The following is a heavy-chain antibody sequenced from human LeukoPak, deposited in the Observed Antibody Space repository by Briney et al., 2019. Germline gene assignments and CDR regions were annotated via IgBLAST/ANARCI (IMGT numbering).Heavy chain of an antibody. CDR2: ILYDGSNK. Sequence: GGSLRLSCAASGFTFSSHPMHWVRQAPGKGLEWVGVILYDGSNKYYADSVKGRFTISRDNSKSTLYLQMNSLRAEDTAVYYCARDHDDSSGYYGGDYWGQGTLVTVSS. V-gene: IGHV3-30*04. J-gene: IGHJ4*02. D-gene: IGHD3-22*01. CDR1: GFTFSSHP. CDR3: ARDHDDSSGYYGGDY.